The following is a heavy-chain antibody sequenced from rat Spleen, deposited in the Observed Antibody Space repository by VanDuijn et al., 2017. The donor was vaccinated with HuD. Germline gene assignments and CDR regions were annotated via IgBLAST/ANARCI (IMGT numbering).Heavy chain of an antibody. V-gene: IGHV5-19*01. J-gene: IGHJ1*01. CDR2: ISPSGGST. Sequence: EVQLVESGGGLVQPGRSLKLSCAASGFTFSNYGMHWIRQAPTKGLEWVASISPSGGSTYYRDSVKGRFTISRDNAKSTLYLQMDSLRSEDTATYYCATGPHYYDGDQGWYFDFWGPGTMVTVSS. D-gene: IGHD1-12*02. CDR3: ATGPHYYDGDQGWYFDF. CDR1: GFTFSNYG.